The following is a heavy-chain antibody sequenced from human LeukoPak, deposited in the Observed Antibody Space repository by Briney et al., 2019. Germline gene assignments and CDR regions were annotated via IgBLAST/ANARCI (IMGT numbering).Heavy chain of an antibody. V-gene: IGHV1-18*01. D-gene: IGHD2-15*01. J-gene: IGHJ6*02. CDR2: ISAYNGNT. Sequence: ASVKVSCKASGYTFTNYGFSWVRQAPGQGLEWMGWISAYNGNTNYAQRLQGRVTMTTDTSTNTAYMELRSLRSDDTAVYYCAREGVMVVPATRDYYHFGMDVWGQGTTVIVSS. CDR1: GYTFTNYG. CDR3: AREGVMVVPATRDYYHFGMDV.